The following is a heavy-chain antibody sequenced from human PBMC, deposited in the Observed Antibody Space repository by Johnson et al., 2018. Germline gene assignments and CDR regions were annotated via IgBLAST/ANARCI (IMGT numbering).Heavy chain of an antibody. V-gene: IGHV3-9*01. CDR3: AKDFSQQRVTMVRGVKIRYFQH. CDR1: GFTFDDYA. Sequence: VQLVQSGGGLVQPGRSLRLSCAASGFTFDDYALHWVRRAPGTGLEWVPGISWISGSIGSAASVTGRFTISRDNSKNSLYLQMNIRRAEDTALYYCAKDFSQQRVTMVRGVKIRYFQHWGQGTLVTVSS. CDR2: ISWISGSI. D-gene: IGHD3-10*01. J-gene: IGHJ1*01.